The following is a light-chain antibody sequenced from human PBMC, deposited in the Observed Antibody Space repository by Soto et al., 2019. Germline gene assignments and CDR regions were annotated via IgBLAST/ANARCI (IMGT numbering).Light chain of an antibody. Sequence: AIQMTQSPSSLSASVGDRVTITCRANQDIRSDLGWYQQKPGRAPQVLIYGASYLQSGVPSRFSGYGSGTDFTLTITNLQPEDFATSYCLQDYTYPRTFGQGNRVEIK. V-gene: IGKV1-6*01. CDR3: LQDYTYPRT. J-gene: IGKJ1*01. CDR1: QDIRSD. CDR2: GAS.